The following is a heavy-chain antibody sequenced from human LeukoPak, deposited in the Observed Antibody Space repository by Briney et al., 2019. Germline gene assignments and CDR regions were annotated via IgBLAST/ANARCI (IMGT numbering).Heavy chain of an antibody. D-gene: IGHD4-17*01. CDR3: AKDLHTVTTAFDY. CDR2: MNSNGATT. J-gene: IGHJ4*02. V-gene: IGHV3-23*01. CDR1: GFTLRNYA. Sequence: GGSLRLSCAASGFTLRNYAMSWVRQAPGRGLEWVSAMNSNGATTHYAGSVKGRFTISRDNSKNTLYLQMNSLRADDTAVYYCAKDLHTVTTAFDYWGQGTLVTVSS.